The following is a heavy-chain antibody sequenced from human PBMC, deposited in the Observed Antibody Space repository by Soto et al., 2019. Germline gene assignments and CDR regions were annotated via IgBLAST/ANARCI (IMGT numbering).Heavy chain of an antibody. V-gene: IGHV3-74*01. CDR1: GFAFSNYW. Sequence: GGSLRLSCEASGFAFSNYWMHWVRQAPGKGLEWASYIRPDGTLTRDADSVQGRFTISRDNAKNTVYLQMNSLRVEDTGVYYCARDNTWSYDYWGQGILVTVSS. D-gene: IGHD2-8*02. CDR3: ARDNTWSYDY. CDR2: IRPDGTLT. J-gene: IGHJ4*02.